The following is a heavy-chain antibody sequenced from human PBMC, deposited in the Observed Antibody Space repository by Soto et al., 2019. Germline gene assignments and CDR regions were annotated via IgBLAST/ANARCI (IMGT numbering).Heavy chain of an antibody. J-gene: IGHJ4*02. CDR2: ISHLENT. D-gene: IGHD5-12*01. CDR1: GASISYGGFS. CDR3: ARGGGYDSFDY. Sequence: PSETLSLTCTVSGASISYGGFSWSWIRQSPGKGLEWIGYISHLENTYLHPSFKSRLTMSIDRTRNQFSLKLSSVTAADMAVYYCARGGGYDSFDYRGQGVLVTVSS. V-gene: IGHV4-30-2*06.